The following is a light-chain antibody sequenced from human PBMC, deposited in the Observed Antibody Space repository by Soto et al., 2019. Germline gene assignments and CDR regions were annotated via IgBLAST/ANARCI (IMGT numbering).Light chain of an antibody. V-gene: IGKV3-15*01. CDR1: QSINSE. CDR2: DAS. Sequence: EIVMTQSPATLSLSPGERAALSCRASQSINSELAWYQQKPGQPPRLLIYDASTRATGVPARFTGSESGSEFTLTNSGLQSEDFAVYYCQQGHNWPLTFGQGTRLEI. J-gene: IGKJ2*01. CDR3: QQGHNWPLT.